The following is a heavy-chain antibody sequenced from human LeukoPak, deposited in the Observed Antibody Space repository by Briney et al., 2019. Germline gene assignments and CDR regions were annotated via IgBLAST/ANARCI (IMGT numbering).Heavy chain of an antibody. J-gene: IGHJ4*02. V-gene: IGHV4-38-2*02. Sequence: SETLSLTCTVSGYSISNGYYWGWIRQPPGKGLEWVGSISHRGSTYYDPSLRSRITISLDRSKQKFSLKLTSVTAADTAVYFCARGAEYYAIWRGYAGYSDYWGQGISVTVSS. CDR1: GYSISNGYY. CDR2: ISHRGST. CDR3: ARGAEYYAIWRGYAGYSDY. D-gene: IGHD3-3*01.